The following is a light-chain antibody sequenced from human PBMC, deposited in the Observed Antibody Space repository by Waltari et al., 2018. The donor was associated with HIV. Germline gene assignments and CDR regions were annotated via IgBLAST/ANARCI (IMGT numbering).Light chain of an antibody. Sequence: QSALTQPPSASGSPGQSVTISCTGTNSDIGAYHYVSWYQQPPGKAPKFMIYEVNRRPVGVPDRFSGSKSGNTASLTVSGLQAEDEADYYCSSYAGSNNWVFGGGTKLTVL. CDR2: EVN. J-gene: IGLJ3*02. V-gene: IGLV2-8*01. CDR3: SSYAGSNNWV. CDR1: NSDIGAYHY.